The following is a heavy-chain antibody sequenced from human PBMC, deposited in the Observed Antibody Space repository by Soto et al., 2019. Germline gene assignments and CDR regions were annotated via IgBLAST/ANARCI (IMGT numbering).Heavy chain of an antibody. CDR1: GGSISSNNW. CDR3: ARDAYYYDRGVFGS. J-gene: IGHJ4*02. Sequence: SETLSLTCAVSGGSISSNNWWSWVRQPPGKGLEWIGEIYHSGSTNYNPSLKSRVTISVDKSKNQFSLKLSSVTAADTAVYYCARDAYYYDRGVFGSWGQGTLVTVSS. V-gene: IGHV4-4*02. D-gene: IGHD3-22*01. CDR2: IYHSGST.